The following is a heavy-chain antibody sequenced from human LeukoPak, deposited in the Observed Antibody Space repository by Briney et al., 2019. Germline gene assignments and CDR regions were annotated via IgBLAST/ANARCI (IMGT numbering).Heavy chain of an antibody. CDR3: SRESGAFSPFGY. D-gene: IGHD1-26*01. J-gene: IGHJ4*02. Sequence: PSGTLSRTCGVSGGSISSTNWWSWVRQPPGQGLEWIGEISLSGVTNYNPSLKSRVTMSLDRSKNHLSLTLTSVTAADTAVYYCSRESGAFSPFGYWGQGTLVTVSS. CDR1: GGSISSTNW. V-gene: IGHV4-4*02. CDR2: ISLSGVT.